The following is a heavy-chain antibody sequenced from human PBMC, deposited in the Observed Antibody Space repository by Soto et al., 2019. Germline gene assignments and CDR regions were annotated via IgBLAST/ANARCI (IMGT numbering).Heavy chain of an antibody. CDR1: GFTFSSYA. Sequence: LRLSCAASGFTFSSYAMHWVRQAPGKGLEWVAVISYDGSNKYYADSVKGRFTISRDNSKNTLYLQMNSLRAEDTAVYYCARDTAGVFDYWGQGTLVTVSS. V-gene: IGHV3-30-3*01. CDR3: ARDTAGVFDY. D-gene: IGHD3-10*01. J-gene: IGHJ4*02. CDR2: ISYDGSNK.